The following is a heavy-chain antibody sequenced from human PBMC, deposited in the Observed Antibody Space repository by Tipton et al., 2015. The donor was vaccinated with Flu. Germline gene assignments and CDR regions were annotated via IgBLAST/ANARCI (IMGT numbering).Heavy chain of an antibody. V-gene: IGHV1-69*15. CDR1: GGTFSSYA. D-gene: IGHD3-16*01. J-gene: IGHJ4*02. CDR2: IIPIFGTA. CDR3: ARAIIGPAVADPIGGVFDY. Sequence: QSGAEVKKPGSSVKVSCKASGGTFSSYAISWVRQAPGQGLEWMGRIIPIFGTANYAQKFQGRVTITADESTSTAYMELSSLRSEDTAVYYCARAIIGPAVADPIGGVFDYWGQGTLVTVSS.